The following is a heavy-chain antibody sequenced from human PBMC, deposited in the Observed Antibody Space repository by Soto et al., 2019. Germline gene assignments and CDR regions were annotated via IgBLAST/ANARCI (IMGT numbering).Heavy chain of an antibody. CDR3: ARDSTLLRYFDWSPFDY. D-gene: IGHD3-9*01. Sequence: GGSLRLSCAASGFTFSSYWMHWVRQAPGKGLVWVSRINSDGSSTSYADSVKGRFTISRDNAKNTLYLQMNSLRAEDTAVYYCARDSTLLRYFDWSPFDYWGQGTLVTVSS. CDR1: GFTFSSYW. CDR2: INSDGSST. V-gene: IGHV3-74*01. J-gene: IGHJ4*02.